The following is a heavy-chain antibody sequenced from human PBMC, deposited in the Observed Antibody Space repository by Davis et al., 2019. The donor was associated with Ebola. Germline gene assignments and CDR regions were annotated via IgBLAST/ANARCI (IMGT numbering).Heavy chain of an antibody. D-gene: IGHD2-15*01. Sequence: GESLKISCAASGFTFSAYTMDWVRQAPGKGLEWVAYISSSSRTIYYADSVKGRFTISRDNAKNSMYLQMNSLRDEDTAVYYCARGGDIVVVVAATPFDYWGQGTLVTVSS. CDR2: ISSSSRTI. CDR1: GFTFSAYT. CDR3: ARGGDIVVVVAATPFDY. V-gene: IGHV3-48*02. J-gene: IGHJ4*02.